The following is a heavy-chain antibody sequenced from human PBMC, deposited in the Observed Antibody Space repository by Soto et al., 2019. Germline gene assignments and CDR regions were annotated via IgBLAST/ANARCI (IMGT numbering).Heavy chain of an antibody. CDR2: IHYSGRT. V-gene: IGHV4-31*03. CDR1: GGSISSGGYY. CDR3: ARDREAYDSSGCIDF. D-gene: IGHD3-22*01. Sequence: QVQLQESGPGLVKPSQTLSLTCTVSGGSISSGGYYWSWISQHPGEGLEWIGNIHYSGRTYYTPSLQSRVTISVDTSKNQSSLKLTSVTAADTAVYYCARDREAYDSSGCIDFWGQGTLVTVSS. J-gene: IGHJ4*02.